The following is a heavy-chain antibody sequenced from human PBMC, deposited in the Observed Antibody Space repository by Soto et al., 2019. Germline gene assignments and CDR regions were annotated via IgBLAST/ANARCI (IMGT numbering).Heavy chain of an antibody. CDR2: IIPVFDKA. J-gene: IGHJ3*01. Sequence: QVQLVQSGADVKKPGSSVKVSCKTSGGPFGSSAISWVRQAPAQGLEWMGEIIPVFDKANYAQNSQGRLTITADEPTGTVFMQLSSLSSEDTAVYFCARLRRDWGDAFDLWGLGTFVTVSS. CDR3: ARLRRDWGDAFDL. CDR1: GGPFGSSA. V-gene: IGHV1-69*01. D-gene: IGHD3-16*01.